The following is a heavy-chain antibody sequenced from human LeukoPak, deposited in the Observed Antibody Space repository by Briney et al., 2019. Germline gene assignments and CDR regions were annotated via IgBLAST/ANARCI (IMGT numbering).Heavy chain of an antibody. J-gene: IGHJ4*02. V-gene: IGHV3-23*01. CDR1: GFTFSSYA. CDR3: AKDNIVLMVYATLS. D-gene: IGHD2-8*01. CDR2: ISGSGGST. Sequence: PGGSLRLSCAASGFTFSSYAMSWVRQAPGKGLEWVSAISGSGGSTYYADSVKGRFTISRDNSKNTLYLQMNSLRAEDTAVYYCAKDNIVLMVYATLSWGQGILVTVSS.